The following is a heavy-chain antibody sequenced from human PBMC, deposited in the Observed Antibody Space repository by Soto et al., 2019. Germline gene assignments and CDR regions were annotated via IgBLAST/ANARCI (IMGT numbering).Heavy chain of an antibody. CDR3: AKDLLSRPFGVFDP. V-gene: IGHV4-34*01. CDR1: GGSFSGYY. CDR2: INHSGST. D-gene: IGHD3-16*01. Sequence: SETLSLTCAVYGGSFSGYYWSWIRQPPGKGLEWIGEINHSGSTNYNPSLKSRVTISVDTSKNQFSLKLSSVTAEDTAVYYCAKDLLSRPFGVFDPWGQGTLVTVSS. J-gene: IGHJ5*02.